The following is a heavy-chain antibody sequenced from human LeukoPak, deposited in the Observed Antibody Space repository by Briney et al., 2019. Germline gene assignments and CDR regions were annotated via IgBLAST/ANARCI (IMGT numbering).Heavy chain of an antibody. J-gene: IGHJ6*03. Sequence: ASVKVSCKASGGTFSSYAISWVRQAPGQGLEWMGGIIPIFGTANYAQKFQGRVTITTDESTSTAYMELSSLRSEDTAVYYCASPVRLGYYYYMDVWGKGTTVTVSS. CDR2: IIPIFGTA. D-gene: IGHD3-16*01. CDR1: GGTFSSYA. CDR3: ASPVRLGYYYYMDV. V-gene: IGHV1-69*05.